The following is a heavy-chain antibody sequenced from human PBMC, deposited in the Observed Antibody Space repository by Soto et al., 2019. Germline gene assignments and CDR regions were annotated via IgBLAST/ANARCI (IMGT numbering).Heavy chain of an antibody. J-gene: IGHJ6*02. CDR2: INPSGGST. CDR3: ARAYTGRLPRRADYYYAMDV. CDR1: GYTFTSYY. V-gene: IGHV1-46*01. Sequence: ASVKVSCKASGYTFTSYYMHWVRQAPGQGLEWMGIINPSGGSTSYAQKFQGRVTMTRDTSTSTVYMELSSLRAGDSAVYYCARAYTGRLPRRADYYYAMDVWGQGTTVTVSS. D-gene: IGHD2-2*02.